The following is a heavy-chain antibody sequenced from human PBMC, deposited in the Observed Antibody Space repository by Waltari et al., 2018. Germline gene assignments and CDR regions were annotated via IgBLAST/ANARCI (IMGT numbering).Heavy chain of an antibody. CDR1: GGSISSYY. V-gene: IGHV4-4*07. CDR2: IYTSGST. D-gene: IGHD2-15*01. CDR3: ARARGGYCSGGSCYSLYYYYMDV. J-gene: IGHJ6*03. Sequence: QVQLQESGPGLVKPSETLSLTCTVSGGSISSYYWSWIRQPAGQGLEWLGRIYTSGSTNYNPSLKSRVTMSVDTSKNQFSLKLSSVTAADTAVYYCARARGGYCSGGSCYSLYYYYMDVWGKGTTVTVSS.